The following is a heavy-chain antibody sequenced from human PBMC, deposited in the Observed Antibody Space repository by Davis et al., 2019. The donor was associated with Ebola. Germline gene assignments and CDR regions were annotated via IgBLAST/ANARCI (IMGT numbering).Heavy chain of an antibody. CDR3: ARRSYSSSLIDS. Sequence: PGGSLRLSCAASGFTFSSYEMNWVRQAPGKGLEWVSYISSSGSTIYYADSVKGRFTISRDNAKNSLYLQMNSLRAEDTAVYYCARRSYSSSLIDSWDQGSLVTVSS. CDR2: ISSSGSTI. D-gene: IGHD6-13*01. CDR1: GFTFSSYE. J-gene: IGHJ4*02. V-gene: IGHV3-48*03.